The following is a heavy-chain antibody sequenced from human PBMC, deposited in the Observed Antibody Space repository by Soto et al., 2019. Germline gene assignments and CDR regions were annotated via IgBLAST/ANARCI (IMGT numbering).Heavy chain of an antibody. Sequence: SMRLSCAASGFIFEDYAMHWVRQAPGKGLEWVSGISWNSYSIGYADSVKGRFTISRDNAKNSLSLQMISLSAEDTALYYCVKDMSPYYDSSGDFNYWGQGT. V-gene: IGHV3-9*01. CDR3: VKDMSPYYDSSGDFNY. CDR2: ISWNSYSI. CDR1: GFIFEDYA. J-gene: IGHJ4*02. D-gene: IGHD3-22*01.